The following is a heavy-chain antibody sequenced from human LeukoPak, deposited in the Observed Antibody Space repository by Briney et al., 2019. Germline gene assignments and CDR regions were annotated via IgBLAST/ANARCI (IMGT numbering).Heavy chain of an antibody. D-gene: IGHD2-2*01. CDR2: IYTSGST. CDR3: ARDGLYCGTTSYYSTRFDP. Sequence: TLSLTCTVSGGSISSGSYYWSWIRQPAGKGLEWIGRIYTSGSTNYNPSLKSRVTISVDTSKNQFSLKLSSVTAADTAVYYCARDGLYCGTTSYYSTRFDPWGQGTLVTVSS. CDR1: GGSISSGSYY. J-gene: IGHJ5*02. V-gene: IGHV4-61*02.